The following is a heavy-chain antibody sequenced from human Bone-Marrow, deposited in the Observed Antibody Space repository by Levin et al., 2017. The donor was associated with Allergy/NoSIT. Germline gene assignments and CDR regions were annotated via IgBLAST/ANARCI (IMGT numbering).Heavy chain of an antibody. J-gene: IGHJ4*02. CDR3: AKDFRGFGEFTSNFFDY. D-gene: IGHD3-10*01. CDR2: ISGSGSST. Sequence: GESLKISCAASGFTFSSYAMSWVRQAPGKGLEWVSAISGSGSSTFYADSVKGRFTISRDNSKNTLSLQMNSLRAEDTAVYYCAKDFRGFGEFTSNFFDYWGQGTLVTVSP. V-gene: IGHV3-23*01. CDR1: GFTFSSYA.